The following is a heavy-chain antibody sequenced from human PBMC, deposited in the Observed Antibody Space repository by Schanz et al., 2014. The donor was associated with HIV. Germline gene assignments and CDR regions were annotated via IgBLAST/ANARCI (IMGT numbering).Heavy chain of an antibody. CDR3: ARDPETETLGFDY. CDR1: GYTFSSYG. D-gene: IGHD3-16*01. J-gene: IGHJ4*02. Sequence: QVQLVQSGAEVKKPGASVKVSCKASGYTFSSYGISWVRQAPGQGLEWMGWISDYSGKTKYAQKVQGRVTMTTDTSTSTAYMELRGLRSDDTAMYYCARDPETETLGFDYWGQGTLVIVSS. V-gene: IGHV1-18*01. CDR2: ISDYSGKT.